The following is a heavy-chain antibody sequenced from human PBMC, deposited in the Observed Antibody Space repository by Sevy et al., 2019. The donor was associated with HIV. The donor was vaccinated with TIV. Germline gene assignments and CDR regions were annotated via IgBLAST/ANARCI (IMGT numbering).Heavy chain of an antibody. V-gene: IGHV4-39*01. CDR1: GGSISSSGYY. CDR2: ISYSGST. CDR3: ARHPYGDYPNSFDP. Sequence: SETLSLTCTVSGGSISSSGYYWGWIRQPPGKGLAWIGSISYSGSTYYSPSLKSRVTISVDTSKNQFSLNLSSVTAADTAEFYCARHPYGDYPNSFDPWAREPWSPSPQ. D-gene: IGHD4-17*01. J-gene: IGHJ5*02.